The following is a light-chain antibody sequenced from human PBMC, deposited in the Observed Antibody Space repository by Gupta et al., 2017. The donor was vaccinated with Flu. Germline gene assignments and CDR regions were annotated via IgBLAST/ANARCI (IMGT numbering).Light chain of an antibody. CDR3: HSTGNGDTWV. CDR1: TSTKKY. CDR2: KGT. V-gene: IGLV3-25*03. Sequence: GKTSRTTFSADTSTKKYAYCDQQRPAHAPVLLFYKGTERPAGMPGRFSGSSSGTTVTLTISVVLGEDEADYYCHSTGNGDTWVFGGGTKLTVL. J-gene: IGLJ3*02.